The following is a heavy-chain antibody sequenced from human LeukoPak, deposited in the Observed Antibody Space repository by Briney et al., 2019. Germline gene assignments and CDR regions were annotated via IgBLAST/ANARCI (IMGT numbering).Heavy chain of an antibody. Sequence: GGSLRLSCAASGFTFSSYSMNWVRQAPGKGLECVSSISSSSSYIYYADSVKGRFTISRDNAKNSLYLQMNSLRAEDTAVYYCASPNYGDYGAWGQGTLVTVSS. CDR3: ASPNYGDYGA. J-gene: IGHJ5*02. CDR1: GFTFSSYS. CDR2: ISSSSSYI. V-gene: IGHV3-21*01. D-gene: IGHD4-17*01.